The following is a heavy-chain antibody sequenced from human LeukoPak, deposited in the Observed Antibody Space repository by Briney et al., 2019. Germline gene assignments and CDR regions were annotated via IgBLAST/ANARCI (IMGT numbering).Heavy chain of an antibody. J-gene: IGHJ4*02. CDR3: AKDFRPKGYCSGGSCGSFDY. D-gene: IGHD2-15*01. Sequence: GGSLRLSCAASGFTFSSYGMSWVRQAPGKGLEWVSAISGSGGSTYYADSVKGRFTISRDNSKNTLYLQMNSLRAEDTAVYYCAKDFRPKGYCSGGSCGSFDYWGQGTLVTVSS. CDR1: GFTFSSYG. CDR2: ISGSGGST. V-gene: IGHV3-23*01.